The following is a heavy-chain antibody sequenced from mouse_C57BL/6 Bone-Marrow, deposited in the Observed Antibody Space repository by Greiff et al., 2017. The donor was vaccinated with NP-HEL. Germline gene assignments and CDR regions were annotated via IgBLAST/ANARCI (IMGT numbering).Heavy chain of an antibody. J-gene: IGHJ3*01. CDR1: GFTFSSYT. CDR2: ISGGGGNT. CDR3: ARQGVFAWFAY. Sequence: EVKVVESGGGLVKPGGSLKLSCAASGFTFSSYTMSWVRQTPEKRLEWVATISGGGGNTYYPDSVKGRVTISRDNAKNTLYLQMSSLRSEDTALYYCARQGVFAWFAYWGQGTLYTVSA. V-gene: IGHV5-9*01.